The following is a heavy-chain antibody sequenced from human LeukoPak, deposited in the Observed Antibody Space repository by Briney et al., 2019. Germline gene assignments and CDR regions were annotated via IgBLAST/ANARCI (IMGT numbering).Heavy chain of an antibody. Sequence: ASVKVSCKASGYTFTGYYMHWVRQAPGQGLEWMGWINPNSGGTSYAQKFQGRVTMTRDTSISTAYMELNRLRSDDTAVYYCARDHGPAYCGGDCYSGWFDPWGQGTLVTVSS. J-gene: IGHJ5*02. D-gene: IGHD2-21*02. CDR2: INPNSGGT. CDR1: GYTFTGYY. CDR3: ARDHGPAYCGGDCYSGWFDP. V-gene: IGHV1-2*02.